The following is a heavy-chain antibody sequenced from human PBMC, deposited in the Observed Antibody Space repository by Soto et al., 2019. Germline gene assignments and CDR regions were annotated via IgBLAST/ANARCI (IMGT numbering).Heavy chain of an antibody. V-gene: IGHV4-30-4*01. CDR1: GGSISGGEYY. Sequence: QVQLQESGPGLVKPSQTLSLTCTVSGGSISGGEYYWNWIRQPPGKALEWIGNIYHSGSTYYNPSLKSRITILVDKSKNQFSLKLSSVTAADTAVYSCARDRGGEIDLWGRGTLVTVSS. D-gene: IGHD3-10*01. CDR2: IYHSGST. CDR3: ARDRGGEIDL. J-gene: IGHJ2*01.